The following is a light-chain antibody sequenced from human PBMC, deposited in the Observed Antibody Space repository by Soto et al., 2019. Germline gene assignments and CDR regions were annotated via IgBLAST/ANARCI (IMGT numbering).Light chain of an antibody. J-gene: IGKJ2*01. CDR3: QQYNSYVYT. CDR1: QSISSW. CDR2: KAS. V-gene: IGKV1-5*03. Sequence: DIQMTQSPSTLSASVGDRVTITCRASQSISSWLAWYQQKPGKAPKLLIHKASSLESGVPSRFSGSGSGTEFTLTISSLQPDDFATYYCQQYNSYVYTFGQGTKLEIK.